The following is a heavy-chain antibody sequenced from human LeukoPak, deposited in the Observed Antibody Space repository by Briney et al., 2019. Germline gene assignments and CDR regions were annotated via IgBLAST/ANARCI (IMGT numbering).Heavy chain of an antibody. CDR1: GFTFSNYA. J-gene: IGHJ4*02. V-gene: IGHV3-23*01. CDR3: AKQLGYCSDGSCYFPY. CDR2: ISGSGGST. D-gene: IGHD2-15*01. Sequence: GGSLRLSCAASGFTFSNYAMSWVRQAPGKGLEWVSAISGSGGSTHYADSMKGRFTISRDSSNYTLYLQMNSLRAEDTAVYYCAKQLGYCSDGSCYFPYWGQGTLVTVSS.